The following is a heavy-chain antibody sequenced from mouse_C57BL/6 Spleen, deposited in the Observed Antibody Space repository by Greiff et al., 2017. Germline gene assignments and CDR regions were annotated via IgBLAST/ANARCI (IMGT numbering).Heavy chain of an antibody. D-gene: IGHD2-3*01. CDR1: GYAFTNYL. V-gene: IGHV1-54*01. CDR2: INPGSGGT. CDR3: ARDEVDGYYGFAY. J-gene: IGHJ3*01. Sequence: QVQLQQSGAELVRPGTSVKVSCKASGYAFTNYLIEWVKQRPGQGLEWIGVINPGSGGTNYNEKFKGKATLTADKSSSTAYMQLSSLTSEDSAVYFCARDEVDGYYGFAYWGKGTLVTVSA.